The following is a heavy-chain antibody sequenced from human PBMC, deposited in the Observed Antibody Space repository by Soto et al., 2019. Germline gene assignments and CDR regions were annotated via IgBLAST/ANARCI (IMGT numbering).Heavy chain of an antibody. Sequence: GGSLRLSCAASVFTFSGHGIHWVRQAPGKGLEWVAVISYDGSNKFYADSVKGRFTISRDNSKNTLYLQMNSLRAEDTAVYYCAKDLGDFWSGYYTGARDYYYGMDVWGQGTTVTVSS. CDR1: VFTFSGHG. CDR3: AKDLGDFWSGYYTGARDYYYGMDV. V-gene: IGHV3-30*18. J-gene: IGHJ6*02. CDR2: ISYDGSNK. D-gene: IGHD3-3*01.